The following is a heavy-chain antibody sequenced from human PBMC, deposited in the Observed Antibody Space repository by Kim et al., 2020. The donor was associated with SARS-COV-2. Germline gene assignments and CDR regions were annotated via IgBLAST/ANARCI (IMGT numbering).Heavy chain of an antibody. D-gene: IGHD3-22*01. J-gene: IGHJ6*02. Sequence: SETLSLTCAVYGGSFSGYYWSWIRQPPGKGLEWIGEINHSGSTNYNPSLKSRVTISVDTSKNQFSLKLSSVTAADTAVYYCARLIVVISQNDYYGMDVWGRGTTVTVSS. CDR1: GGSFSGYY. CDR3: ARLIVVISQNDYYGMDV. CDR2: INHSGST. V-gene: IGHV4-34*01.